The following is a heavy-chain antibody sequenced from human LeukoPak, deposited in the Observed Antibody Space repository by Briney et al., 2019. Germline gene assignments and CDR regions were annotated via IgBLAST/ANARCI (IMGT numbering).Heavy chain of an antibody. Sequence: QHGGSLRLSCAASGFTFSSYAMSWVRQAPGKGLEWVSAISGSGGSTYYADSVKGWFTISRDNSKNTLYLQMNSLRAEDTAVYYCAKDYGGLLNYGMDVWGQGTTVTVSS. CDR1: GFTFSSYA. CDR2: ISGSGGST. V-gene: IGHV3-23*01. D-gene: IGHD4-23*01. CDR3: AKDYGGLLNYGMDV. J-gene: IGHJ6*02.